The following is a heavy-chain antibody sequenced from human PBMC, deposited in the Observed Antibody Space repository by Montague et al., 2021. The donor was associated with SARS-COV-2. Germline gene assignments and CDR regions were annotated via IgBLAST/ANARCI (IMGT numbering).Heavy chain of an antibody. D-gene: IGHD3-16*01. CDR1: GGSISSSNW. V-gene: IGHV4-4*02. CDR3: ARRPFGYYYYGMDV. CDR2: IYHSGST. J-gene: IGHJ6*02. Sequence: SETLSLTCAVSGGSISSSNWWSWVRQPPGKGLEWIGEIYHSGSTNYNPSLKSRVTITVDKSKNQFSLKLSSVTAADTAVYYCARRPFGYYYYGMDVWGQGTTVTVSS.